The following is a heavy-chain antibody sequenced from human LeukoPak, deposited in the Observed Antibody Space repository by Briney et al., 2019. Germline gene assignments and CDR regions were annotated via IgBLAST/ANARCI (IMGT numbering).Heavy chain of an antibody. J-gene: IGHJ5*02. D-gene: IGHD3-10*01. V-gene: IGHV1-2*02. CDR2: INPNSGGT. CDR3: ARDTYYYGSGSPNENWFDP. Sequence: AASVKVSCKASGCTFTGYYMHWVRQAPGQGLEWMGWINPNSGGTSYAQKFQGRVTMTRDTSISTAYMELSRLRSDDTAVYYCARDTYYYGSGSPNENWFDPWGQGTLVTVSS. CDR1: GCTFTGYY.